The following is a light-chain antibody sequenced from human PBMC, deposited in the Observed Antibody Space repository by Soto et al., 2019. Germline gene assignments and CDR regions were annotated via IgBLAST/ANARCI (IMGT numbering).Light chain of an antibody. Sequence: QSALTQPASVSGSPGQSITISCTGTSSAVGDYKYVSWYQHHPGKAPKLIIYEVTNRPSWVSHRFTGSKSGNTASLTISGLQAEDEGDYYCTSYTATSTLVFGGGTKVTVL. CDR1: SSAVGDYKY. J-gene: IGLJ2*01. V-gene: IGLV2-14*01. CDR2: EVT. CDR3: TSYTATSTLV.